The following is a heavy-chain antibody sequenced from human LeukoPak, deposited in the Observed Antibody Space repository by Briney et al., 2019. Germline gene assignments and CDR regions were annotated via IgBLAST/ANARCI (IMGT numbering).Heavy chain of an antibody. CDR2: IYYSGST. V-gene: IGHV4-59*01. D-gene: IGHD5-18*01. CDR1: GGSISSYY. J-gene: IGHJ4*02. Sequence: SETLSLTCTVSGGSISSYYWSWIRQPPGKGLEWIGYIYYSGSTNYNPSLKSRVTISVDTSKNQFSRKLSSVTAADTAVYYCARLGYSYGVYYFDYWGQGTLVTVSS. CDR3: ARLGYSYGVYYFDY.